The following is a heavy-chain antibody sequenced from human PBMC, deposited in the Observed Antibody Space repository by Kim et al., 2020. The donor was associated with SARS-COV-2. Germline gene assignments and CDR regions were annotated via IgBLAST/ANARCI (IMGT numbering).Heavy chain of an antibody. Sequence: SQTLSLTCAISGDSVSSNSAAWNWLRQSPSRGLEWLGRTYYRSKWYSDYAPSVRSRITNNPDTSKNQFSLQLNSGTPEDTAVYYCARYTATWYLDYWGQGTLVTASS. CDR3: ARYTATWYLDY. J-gene: IGHJ4*02. CDR2: TYYRSKWYS. D-gene: IGHD2-2*02. CDR1: GDSVSSNSAA. V-gene: IGHV6-1*01.